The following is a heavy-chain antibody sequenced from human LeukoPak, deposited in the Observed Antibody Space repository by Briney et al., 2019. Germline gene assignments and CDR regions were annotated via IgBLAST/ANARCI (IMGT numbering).Heavy chain of an antibody. Sequence: PGGSLRLSCAASGFTFSTYGMHWVRQAPGKGLDWVAVIYYDGNSKYYADSVKGRFTISRDNSKNTLYLQMNRLRAEDTAVYYCVQAYCGGDCSPFDNWGQGTLVTVSS. D-gene: IGHD2-21*02. CDR3: VQAYCGGDCSPFDN. CDR1: GFTFSTYG. J-gene: IGHJ4*02. V-gene: IGHV3-33*01. CDR2: IYYDGNSK.